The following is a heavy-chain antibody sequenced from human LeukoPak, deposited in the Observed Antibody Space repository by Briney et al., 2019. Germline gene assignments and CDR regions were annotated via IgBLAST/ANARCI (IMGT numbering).Heavy chain of an antibody. CDR1: GGSISSYY. J-gene: IGHJ4*02. V-gene: IGHV4-59*01. D-gene: IGHD5-12*01. Sequence: SETLSLTCTVSGGSISSYYLSWIRQPPGKGLEWIGYIYYSGSTNYNPSLKSRVTISVDTSKNQFSLKLSSVTAADTAVYYCARDLGGYSGYNPGVFHYWGQGPLVTVPS. CDR3: ARDLGGYSGYNPGVFHY. CDR2: IYYSGST.